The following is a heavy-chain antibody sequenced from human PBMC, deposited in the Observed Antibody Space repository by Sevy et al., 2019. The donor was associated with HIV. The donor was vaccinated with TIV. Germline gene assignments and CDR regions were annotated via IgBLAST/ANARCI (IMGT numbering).Heavy chain of an antibody. D-gene: IGHD3-10*01. CDR3: AKVEDRVALRGAFDI. CDR2: ISYDGSNK. V-gene: IGHV3-30*18. CDR1: GFTFSSYG. J-gene: IGHJ3*02. Sequence: GGSLRLSCAASGFTFSSYGIHWVRQAPGKGLEWVAVISYDGSNKYYADSVKGRFTISRDNSKNTLALQMNGLRAEDTAVYFCAKVEDRVALRGAFDIWGQGTMVTVSS.